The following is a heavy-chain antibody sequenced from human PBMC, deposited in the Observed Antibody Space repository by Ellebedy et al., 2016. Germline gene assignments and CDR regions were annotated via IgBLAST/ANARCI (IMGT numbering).Heavy chain of an antibody. CDR2: IHHDGRT. D-gene: IGHD3-3*02. J-gene: IGHJ4*02. CDR3: ATSLAYLAEGLY. Sequence: SETLSLTCTVSGDSITNNYYYWGWVRQPPGKGLEWIGSIHHDGRTYYNPSLKSRVTFSVDASKNQYSLRLRSVTAADTAVYYCATSLAYLAEGLYWGQGILVIVSS. CDR1: GDSITNNYYY. V-gene: IGHV4-39*01.